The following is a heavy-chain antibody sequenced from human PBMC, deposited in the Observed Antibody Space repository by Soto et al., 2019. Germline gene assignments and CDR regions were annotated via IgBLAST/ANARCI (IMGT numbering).Heavy chain of an antibody. CDR1: GYTFTSYG. CDR3: AREHITGTAFDI. D-gene: IGHD1-20*01. V-gene: IGHV1-18*04. Sequence: ASVKVSCKASGYTFTSYGISWLRQAPGRGLEWMGWISAYNGNTNYAQKLQGRVTMTADTSTSTAYMELRSLRSDDTAVYYCAREHITGTAFDIWGQGTMVTVSS. J-gene: IGHJ3*02. CDR2: ISAYNGNT.